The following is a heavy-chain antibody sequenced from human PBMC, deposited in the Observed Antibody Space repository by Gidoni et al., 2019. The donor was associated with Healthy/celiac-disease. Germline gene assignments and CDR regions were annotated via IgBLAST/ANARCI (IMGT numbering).Heavy chain of an antibody. Sequence: QVQLQESGPGLVKPSETLSLTCTVSGGSISSYYWSWIRQPPGKGLEWIGYIYYSGSTNYNPSLKSRVTISVDTSKNQFSLKLSSVTAADTAVYYCARVIRSDYYYYGMDVWGQGTTVTVSS. D-gene: IGHD4-17*01. CDR3: ARVIRSDYYYYGMDV. CDR2: IYYSGST. V-gene: IGHV4-59*01. J-gene: IGHJ6*02. CDR1: GGSISSYY.